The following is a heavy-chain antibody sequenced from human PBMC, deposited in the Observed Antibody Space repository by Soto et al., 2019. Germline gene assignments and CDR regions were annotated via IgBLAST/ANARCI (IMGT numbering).Heavy chain of an antibody. Sequence: GSLSLSCAASGFTFINHAMSWVRRAPGKGLDWVSVISGNGATTYYADSVKGRFTISRDNSKNTLYLEMSSLRAEDTAVYYCAKKGNDALDYCGQGTVVTVSS. CDR1: GFTFINHA. CDR2: ISGNGATT. D-gene: IGHD1-1*01. CDR3: AKKGNDALDY. J-gene: IGHJ4*02. V-gene: IGHV3-23*01.